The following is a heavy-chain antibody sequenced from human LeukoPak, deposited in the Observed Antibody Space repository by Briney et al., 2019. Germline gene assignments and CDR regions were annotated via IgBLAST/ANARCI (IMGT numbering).Heavy chain of an antibody. CDR3: TTDLLLWFRDTGY. CDR2: IKSKIDGGTT. D-gene: IGHD3-10*01. Sequence: GGSLRLSCAASGFTFSNAWMSWVRQAPGKGLEWVGRIKSKIDGGTTDYAAPVKGRFTISRDDSKNTLYLQMNSLKTEDTAVYYCTTDLLLWFRDTGYWGQGTLVTVSS. V-gene: IGHV3-15*01. CDR1: GFTFSNAW. J-gene: IGHJ4*02.